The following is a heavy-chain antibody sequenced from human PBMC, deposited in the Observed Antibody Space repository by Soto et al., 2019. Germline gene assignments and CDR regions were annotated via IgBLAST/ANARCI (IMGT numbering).Heavy chain of an antibody. V-gene: IGHV3-30*18. CDR2: ISYDGSNK. Sequence: GGSLRLSCAASGFTFSSYSMHWVRQAPGKGLEWVAVISYDGSNKYYADSVKGRFTISRDNSKNTLYLQMNSLRAEDTAVYYCAKDKLLWFGELFDYYYGMDVWGQGTTVTVSS. CDR1: GFTFSSYS. D-gene: IGHD3-10*01. CDR3: AKDKLLWFGELFDYYYGMDV. J-gene: IGHJ6*02.